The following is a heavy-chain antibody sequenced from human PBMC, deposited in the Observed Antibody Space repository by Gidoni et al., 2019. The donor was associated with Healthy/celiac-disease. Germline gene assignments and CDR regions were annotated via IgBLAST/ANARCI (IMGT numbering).Heavy chain of an antibody. CDR1: GYTFTSYA. J-gene: IGHJ4*02. V-gene: IGHV1-3*01. D-gene: IGHD4-17*01. CDR3: ARSRPYGDYLYYFDY. CDR2: INAGNGNT. Sequence: QVQLVQSGAEVKKPGASVKVSCKASGYTFTSYAMHWVRQAPGQGLEWMGWINAGNGNTKYSQKFQGRVTITRDTSASTAYMELSSLRSEDTAVYYCARSRPYGDYLYYFDYWGQGTLVTVSS.